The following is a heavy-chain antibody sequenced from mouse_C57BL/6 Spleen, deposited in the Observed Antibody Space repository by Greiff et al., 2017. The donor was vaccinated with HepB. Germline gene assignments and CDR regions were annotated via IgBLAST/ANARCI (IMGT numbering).Heavy chain of an antibody. D-gene: IGHD2-3*01. CDR2: INYDGSST. Sequence: EVQLVESEGGLVQPGSSMKLSCTASGFTFSDYYMAWVRQVPEKGLEWVANINYDGSSTYYLDSLKSRFIISIDNAKNILYLQMSSLKSEDTATYYCARDRGYDGYDGDWYFDVWGTGTTVTVSS. V-gene: IGHV5-16*01. CDR1: GFTFSDYY. J-gene: IGHJ1*03. CDR3: ARDRGYDGYDGDWYFDV.